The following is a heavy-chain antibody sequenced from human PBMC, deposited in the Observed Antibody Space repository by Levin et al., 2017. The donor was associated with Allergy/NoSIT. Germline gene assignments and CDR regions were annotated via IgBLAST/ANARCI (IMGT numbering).Heavy chain of an antibody. CDR2: ISAYNGNT. Sequence: GESLKISCKASGYTFTSYGISWVRQAPGQGLEWMGWISAYNGNTNYAQKLQGRVTMTTDTSTSTAYMELRSLRSDDTAVYYCARDHRYSSSWPGVGVGYYYGMDGWGQGTTVTVSS. V-gene: IGHV1-18*01. CDR1: GYTFTSYG. D-gene: IGHD6-13*01. CDR3: ARDHRYSSSWPGVGVGYYYGMDG. J-gene: IGHJ6*02.